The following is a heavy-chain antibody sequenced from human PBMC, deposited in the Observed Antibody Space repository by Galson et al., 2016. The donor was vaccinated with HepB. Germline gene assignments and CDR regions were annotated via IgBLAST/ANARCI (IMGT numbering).Heavy chain of an antibody. CDR2: ISSSGST. Sequence: SLRLSCAASGFAFHSYSMNWVRQAPGKGPEWISHISSSGSTYYADSVKGRFIISRDNAKNSLYLQLNSLGHEDTATYYCARVGAVPGYDHWGQGTLVAVSS. J-gene: IGHJ4*02. CDR3: ARVGAVPGYDH. V-gene: IGHV3-48*02. CDR1: GFAFHSYS. D-gene: IGHD6-19*01.